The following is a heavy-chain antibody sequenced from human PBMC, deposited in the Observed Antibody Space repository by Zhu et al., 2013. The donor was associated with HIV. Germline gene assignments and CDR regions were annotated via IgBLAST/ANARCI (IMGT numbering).Heavy chain of an antibody. CDR1: GYEFSHYY. Sequence: QAHLMQSGPEVKKLGASVKISCEASGYEFSHYYIHWVRQAPGQGLVWVGLINPVGGATSYAPILQDRVSLTRDTSTNIVYMELRNLTSEDTAIYFCARGPRTYFLDHWGQGTLVSASS. J-gene: IGHJ4*02. CDR2: INPVGGAT. CDR3: ARGPRTYFLDH. D-gene: IGHD3-16*01. V-gene: IGHV1-46*01.